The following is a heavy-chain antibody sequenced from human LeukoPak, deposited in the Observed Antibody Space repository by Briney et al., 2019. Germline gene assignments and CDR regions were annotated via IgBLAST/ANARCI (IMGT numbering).Heavy chain of an antibody. V-gene: IGHV3-21*01. Sequence: GGSLRLSCAASGFTFSSYSMIWVRQAPGKGLEWVSSISSSSSYIYYADSVKGRFTISRDNAKNSLYLQMNSLRAEDTAVYYCARDRVGYFDYWGQGTLVTVSS. CDR2: ISSSSSYI. CDR1: GFTFSSYS. D-gene: IGHD1-26*01. CDR3: ARDRVGYFDY. J-gene: IGHJ4*02.